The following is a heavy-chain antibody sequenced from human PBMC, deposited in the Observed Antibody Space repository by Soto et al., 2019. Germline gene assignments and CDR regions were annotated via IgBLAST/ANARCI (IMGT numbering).Heavy chain of an antibody. CDR2: IYYSGST. J-gene: IGHJ4*02. D-gene: IGHD7-27*01. CDR3: ARTNWGRYCFVH. CDR1: GGSISSYY. Sequence: SETLSLTCTVSGGSISSYYWSWIRQPPGKGLEWIGYIYYSGSTNYNPSLKSRVTISVDTSKNQFSLKLSSVTAADTAVYYCARTNWGRYCFVHWGQRTLLTVSS. V-gene: IGHV4-59*08.